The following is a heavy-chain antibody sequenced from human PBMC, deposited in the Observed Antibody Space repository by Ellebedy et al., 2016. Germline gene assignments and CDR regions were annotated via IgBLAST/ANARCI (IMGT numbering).Heavy chain of an antibody. Sequence: SVKVSCXASGGTFSSYAISWVRQAPGQGLEWMGRIIPILGIVNYAQKFQGRVTITADKSTSTAYMELSSLRSEDTAVYYCASCIGGGDCLEFDNHFDYWGQGTLVTVSS. V-gene: IGHV1-69*04. CDR1: GGTFSSYA. D-gene: IGHD2-21*02. CDR3: ASCIGGGDCLEFDNHFDY. J-gene: IGHJ4*02. CDR2: IIPILGIV.